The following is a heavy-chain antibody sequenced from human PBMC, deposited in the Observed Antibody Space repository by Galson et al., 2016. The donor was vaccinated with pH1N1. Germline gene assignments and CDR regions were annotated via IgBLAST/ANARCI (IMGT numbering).Heavy chain of an antibody. Sequence: LRLSCAASGFTFSAYAMHWVRQAPGKGLEYVSVIGSNERTTYYADSVNGRFTISRDNSKNTVYLQMGSLRAEDMAVYYCTRDAGGYSDFDYWGQGTLVTVAS. D-gene: IGHD1-26*01. CDR3: TRDAGGYSDFDY. CDR2: IGSNERTT. J-gene: IGHJ4*02. CDR1: GFTFSAYA. V-gene: IGHV3-64*02.